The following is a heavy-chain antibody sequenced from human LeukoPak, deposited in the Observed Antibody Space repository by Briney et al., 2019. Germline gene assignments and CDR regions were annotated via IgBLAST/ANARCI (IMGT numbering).Heavy chain of an antibody. CDR3: AKDRRVFQAVRGGEFDS. J-gene: IGHJ4*02. D-gene: IGHD3-10*01. CDR2: LRYDGTNK. CDR1: GFTLSSYG. V-gene: IGHV3-30*02. Sequence: GGSLRLSCAASGFTLSSYGMHWVRQAPGKGLEWVAFLRYDGTNKYYADSVKGRFTISRDNSKNSLYLQMNSLRAEDTAVYYCAKDRRVFQAVRGGEFDSWGQGTLVTVSS.